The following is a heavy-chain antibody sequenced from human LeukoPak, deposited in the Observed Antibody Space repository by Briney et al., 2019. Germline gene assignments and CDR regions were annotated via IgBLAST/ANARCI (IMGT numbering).Heavy chain of an antibody. D-gene: IGHD3-9*01. CDR1: GYSISSGYY. CDR2: VPYSGST. J-gene: IGHJ5*02. V-gene: IGHV4-38-2*02. CDR3: ARHLSKLRYFDRQNWFDP. Sequence: SETLSLTCTVSGYSISSGYYWGWIRQPPGKGLEWIGSVPYSGSTYYKPSLKSRVTISVDTSKNQFSLKLSSVTAADTAVYYCARHLSKLRYFDRQNWFDPWGQGTLVTVSS.